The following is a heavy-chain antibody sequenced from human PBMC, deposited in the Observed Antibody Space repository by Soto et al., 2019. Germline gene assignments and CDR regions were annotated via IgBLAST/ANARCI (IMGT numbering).Heavy chain of an antibody. V-gene: IGHV1-69*18. CDR2: IIPLFGTT. CDR3: ARRLDDRADEGFDV. CDR1: GGTFSTYT. J-gene: IGHJ3*01. D-gene: IGHD3-16*01. Sequence: QVHLVQSGAEVRKPGSSVKVSCKSSGGTFSTYTIYWVRQAPGQGLEWMGRIIPLFGTTRYAQNFQDRVTMTAEESTNTTYMELSSLRAEDTALYYCARRLDDRADEGFDVWGEGTAVTVSA.